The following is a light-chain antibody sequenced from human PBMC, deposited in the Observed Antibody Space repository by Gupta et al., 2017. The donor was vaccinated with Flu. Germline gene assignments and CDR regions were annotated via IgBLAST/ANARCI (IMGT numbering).Light chain of an antibody. CDR3: QHRSNWPLFT. CDR2: DAS. V-gene: IGKV3-11*01. J-gene: IGKJ3*01. Sequence: ATLSLSPGERATLSCRARQSVRSYLAWYKQKPCQAPRLLIYDASNRDTGLTARFRGRGSGTDFTLTISSREQEDFAVYYCQHRSNWPLFTFRPGIKVGIK. CDR1: QSVRSY.